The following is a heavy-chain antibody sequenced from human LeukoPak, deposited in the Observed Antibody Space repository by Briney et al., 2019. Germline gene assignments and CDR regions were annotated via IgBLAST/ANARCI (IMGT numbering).Heavy chain of an antibody. Sequence: SETLSLTCIVSGDSMNGNYWSWMRQSPGKGLEWLGHIYYRGSTYYNPSLKSRVTLSIDMSENQFSLKLTSVTAADTAVYFCVRHPWRLGSRDYNFDYWGQGILVTVSS. D-gene: IGHD3-16*01. V-gene: IGHV4-59*08. CDR2: IYYRGST. CDR3: VRHPWRLGSRDYNFDY. CDR1: GDSMNGNY. J-gene: IGHJ4*02.